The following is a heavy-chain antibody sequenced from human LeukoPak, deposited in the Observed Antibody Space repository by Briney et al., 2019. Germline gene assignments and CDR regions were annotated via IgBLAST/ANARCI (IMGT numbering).Heavy chain of an antibody. CDR1: GGSISISSYY. D-gene: IGHD2-21*01. J-gene: IGHJ5*01. Sequence: SETLSLTCTISGGSISISSYYWGWIRQPPGKGPEWIGSIFYTGNTFYNPSLKSRVTISVDRSKEQFSLKMNSVTAADTAVYYCARRPSSYCERTSCFNFDSWGQGILVTVSS. CDR2: IFYTGNT. CDR3: ARRPSSYCERTSCFNFDS. V-gene: IGHV4-39*01.